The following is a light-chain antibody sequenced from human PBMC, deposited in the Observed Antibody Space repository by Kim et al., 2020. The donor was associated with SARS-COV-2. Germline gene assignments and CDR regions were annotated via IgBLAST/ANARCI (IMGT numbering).Light chain of an antibody. Sequence: VSPGQTASISCSGDKLGDKYVCWYQQKPGQSPVLVIYQDSKRPSGIPGRFSGSNSGNTATLTIGGTQAMDEADYYCQAWDSSTNYVFGTGTKVTVL. V-gene: IGLV3-1*01. CDR3: QAWDSSTNYV. CDR2: QDS. J-gene: IGLJ1*01. CDR1: KLGDKY.